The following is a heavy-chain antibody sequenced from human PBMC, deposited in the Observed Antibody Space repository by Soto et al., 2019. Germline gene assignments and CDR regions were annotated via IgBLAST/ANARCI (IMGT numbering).Heavy chain of an antibody. Sequence: QVQLVQSGAEVKKPGASVKVSCKASGYTFTNYGFSWVRQAPGQGLEWMGWISGYNGNTKYVEKCQGGVTMTADTSTGAAHMELRSLRSDDTAVYYCAREGPAPYYYYGMDVWGQGTAVTGSS. D-gene: IGHD6-25*01. J-gene: IGHJ6*02. CDR1: GYTFTNYG. CDR2: ISGYNGNT. V-gene: IGHV1-18*01. CDR3: AREGPAPYYYYGMDV.